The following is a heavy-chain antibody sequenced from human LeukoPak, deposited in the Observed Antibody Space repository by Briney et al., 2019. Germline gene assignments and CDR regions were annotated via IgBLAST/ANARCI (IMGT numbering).Heavy chain of an antibody. CDR1: GYIFTSYW. D-gene: IGHD5-18*01. Sequence: GESLKISCKASGYIFTSYWIGWVRQVPGKGLEWMGIIYPGDFDTRYSPSFQGQVTISADKSINTAYLQWSSLKASDTAMYYCARHSHVDTAMVTIYWGQGTLVTVSS. J-gene: IGHJ4*02. V-gene: IGHV5-51*01. CDR3: ARHSHVDTAMVTIY. CDR2: IYPGDFDT.